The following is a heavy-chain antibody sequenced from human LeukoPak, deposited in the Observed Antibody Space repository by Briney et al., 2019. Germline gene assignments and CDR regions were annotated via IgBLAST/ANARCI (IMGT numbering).Heavy chain of an antibody. J-gene: IGHJ3*02. CDR3: ARDLIGSGYPNDAFDI. D-gene: IGHD5-12*01. CDR2: INYSGST. V-gene: IGHV4-31*03. CDR1: GGSISSGGYY. Sequence: SETLSLTCTVSGGSISSGGYYWTWIRQHPGKGPEWIAYINYSGSTYYNPSLKSRVTISVDTSKNQFSLKLSSVTAADTAVYYCARDLIGSGYPNDAFDIWGQGTMVTVSS.